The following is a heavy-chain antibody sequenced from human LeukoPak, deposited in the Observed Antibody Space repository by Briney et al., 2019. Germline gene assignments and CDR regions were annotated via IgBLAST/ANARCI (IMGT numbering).Heavy chain of an antibody. CDR2: INHSGST. V-gene: IGHV4-34*01. CDR1: GGSFSGYY. D-gene: IGHD6-19*01. CDR3: ARGAGSSGHSSEPYYYYYMDV. J-gene: IGHJ6*03. Sequence: SETLSLTCAVYGGSFSGYYWSWIRQPPGKGLEWIGEINHSGSTNYNPSLKSRVTISVDTSKNQFSLKLSSVTAADTAVYYCARGAGSSGHSSEPYYYYYMDVWGKGTTVTVSS.